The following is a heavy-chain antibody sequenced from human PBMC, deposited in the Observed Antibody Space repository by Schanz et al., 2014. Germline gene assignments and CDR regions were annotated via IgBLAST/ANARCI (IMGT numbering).Heavy chain of an antibody. Sequence: VQLVESGGGVVQPGRSLRLSCAASGFTLSNSDMHWVRQGTGKGLEWVTTIGYLGDTYYPDSVKGRFTVSRDSGQNSLCLQMNSLRAEDTAVDSCARGTDSSRHYWGQGALVTVSS. CDR3: ARGTDSSRHY. D-gene: IGHD3-10*01. J-gene: IGHJ4*02. CDR2: IGYLGDT. CDR1: GFTLSNSD. V-gene: IGHV3-13*01.